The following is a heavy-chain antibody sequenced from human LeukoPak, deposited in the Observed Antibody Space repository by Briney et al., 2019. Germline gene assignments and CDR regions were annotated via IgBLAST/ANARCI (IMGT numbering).Heavy chain of an antibody. J-gene: IGHJ4*02. CDR2: IIPIFGTA. Sequence: SVRVSCKASGGTFSSYAISWVRQAPGQGLEWMGGIIPIFGTANYAQKFQGRVTITTDESTSTAYMELSSLRSEDTAVYYCAREIAAAGTAGIWGQGTLVTVSS. CDR3: AREIAAAGTAGI. V-gene: IGHV1-69*05. D-gene: IGHD6-13*01. CDR1: GGTFSSYA.